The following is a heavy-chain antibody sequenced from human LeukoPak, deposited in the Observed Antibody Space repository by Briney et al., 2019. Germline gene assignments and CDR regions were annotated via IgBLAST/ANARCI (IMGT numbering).Heavy chain of an antibody. CDR2: ISYDGGNK. Sequence: PGGSLRLSCAASGFTFNNYTMHWVRQAPGKGLEWMAVISYDGGNKYYADSVKGRFTVSRDNSKNTLYLQMNSLRTEDTAVYYCARAYTTGWSRAFDYWGQGTLVPVSS. V-gene: IGHV3-30*04. D-gene: IGHD6-19*01. J-gene: IGHJ4*02. CDR1: GFTFNNYT. CDR3: ARAYTTGWSRAFDY.